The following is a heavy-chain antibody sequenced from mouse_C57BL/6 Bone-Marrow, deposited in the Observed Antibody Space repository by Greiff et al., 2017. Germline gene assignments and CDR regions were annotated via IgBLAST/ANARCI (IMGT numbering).Heavy chain of an antibody. D-gene: IGHD1-1*01. J-gene: IGHJ1*03. CDR2: IYPRSGNT. CDR1: GYTFTSYG. Sequence: VQLKQSGAELARPGASVKLSCKASGYTFTSYGISWVKQRTGQGLEWIGEIYPRSGNTYYNEKFKGKATLTADKSSSTAYMELRSLTSEDSAVYFCARELRTRYFDVWGTGTTVTVSS. V-gene: IGHV1-81*01. CDR3: ARELRTRYFDV.